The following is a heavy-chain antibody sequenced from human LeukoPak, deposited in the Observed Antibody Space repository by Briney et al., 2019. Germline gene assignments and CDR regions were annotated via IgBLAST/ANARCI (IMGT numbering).Heavy chain of an antibody. V-gene: IGHV4-34*01. CDR1: GGSFSGYY. Sequence: SETLSLTCAVYGGSFSGYYWSWIRQPPGKGLEWIGEINNSDSDNSNPALKSRVTISEETPKTQFSLKLSSASAAATAVYSSARFLPCSSKNCSPPRFYYWGEGTLVTVSS. D-gene: IGHD2-2*01. J-gene: IGHJ4*02. CDR3: ARFLPCSSKNCSPPRFYY. CDR2: INNSDSD.